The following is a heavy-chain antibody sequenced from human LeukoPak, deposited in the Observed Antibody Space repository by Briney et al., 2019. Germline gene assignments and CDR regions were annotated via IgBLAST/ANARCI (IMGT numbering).Heavy chain of an antibody. Sequence: SETLSLTCTVSGGSISSSYYWGWIRQPPGKGLEGIGSIDYTGSPYYTPSLKSRLTLSVDTSKNQFSLRLSSVTAADTAVYYCARQDYGGNIDYWGQGTLVTVSS. CDR1: GGSISSSYY. CDR3: ARQDYGGNIDY. CDR2: IDYTGSP. J-gene: IGHJ4*02. D-gene: IGHD4-23*01. V-gene: IGHV4-39*01.